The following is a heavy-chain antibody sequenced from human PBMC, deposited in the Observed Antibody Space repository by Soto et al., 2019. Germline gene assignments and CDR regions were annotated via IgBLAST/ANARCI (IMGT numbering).Heavy chain of an antibody. V-gene: IGHV4-39*02. D-gene: IGHD6-19*01. J-gene: IGHJ6*02. CDR3: AREYGLVHYYYYGMDV. CDR2: FYYSGST. Sequence: PSETLSLTCSVSGGSITSSRYYWGWIRQPPGKGLEWIGSFYYSGSTYYNPSLKSRVTISVDTSKNQFSLKLSSVTAADTAVYYCAREYGLVHYYYYGMDVWGQGTTVTVSS. CDR1: GGSITSSRYY.